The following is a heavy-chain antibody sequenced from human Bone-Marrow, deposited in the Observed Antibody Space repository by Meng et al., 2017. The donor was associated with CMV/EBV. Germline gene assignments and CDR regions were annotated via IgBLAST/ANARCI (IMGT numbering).Heavy chain of an antibody. CDR1: GYSISSGYY. CDR3: ASANMVPTYYYYYGMDV. V-gene: IGHV4-38-2*02. D-gene: IGHD3-10*01. J-gene: IGHJ6*02. Sequence: SETLSLTCTVSGYSISSGYYWGWIRQPPGKGLEWIGSIYHSGSTYYNPSLKSRVTISVDTSKNQFSLKLSSVTTADTAVYYCASANMVPTYYYYYGMDVWGQGTTVTVSS. CDR2: IYHSGST.